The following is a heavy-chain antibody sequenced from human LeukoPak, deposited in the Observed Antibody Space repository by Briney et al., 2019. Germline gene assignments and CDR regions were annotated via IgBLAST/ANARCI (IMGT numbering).Heavy chain of an antibody. V-gene: IGHV3-7*01. CDR1: GFTFSSYW. CDR2: IKQDGSEK. D-gene: IGHD2-2*01. CDR3: ARDTYTYCSSTSCYLVDYYYGMDV. J-gene: IGHJ6*02. Sequence: PGGSLRLSCAASGFTFSSYWMSWVRQAPGKGVEWVANIKQDGSEKYYVDPVKGRFTISRDNAKNSLYLQMNSLRAEDTAVYYCARDTYTYCSSTSCYLVDYYYGMDVWGQGTTVTVSS.